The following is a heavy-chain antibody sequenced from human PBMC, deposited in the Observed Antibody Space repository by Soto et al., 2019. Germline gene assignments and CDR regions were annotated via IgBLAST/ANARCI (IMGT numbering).Heavy chain of an antibody. J-gene: IGHJ5*02. D-gene: IGHD7-27*01. CDR3: AKDLDYLGQNWFDP. Sequence: PSETLSLTCAISGAPITWGDYSWNWIRQPPGKGLEWIGYIFHGGSTYYNPSLRSRVTISVDRSRTQFSLKMSSVTAEDTAVYYCAKDLDYLGQNWFDPWGQGTLVTVSS. CDR1: GAPITWGDYS. V-gene: IGHV4-30-2*01. CDR2: IFHGGST.